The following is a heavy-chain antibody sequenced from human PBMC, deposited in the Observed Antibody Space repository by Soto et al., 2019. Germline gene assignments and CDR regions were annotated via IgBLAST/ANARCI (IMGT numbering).Heavy chain of an antibody. Sequence: GPSVKVSCKVSGYTLSELFIHWVRQAPGKGLEWMGGFDPEDGETIYAQKFQGRITMTEDTSTDTAYMELRSLRSEDTAVYFCTRLHATYQTYSYYGLDVWGQGTTVTVSS. D-gene: IGHD2-2*01. J-gene: IGHJ6*02. CDR1: GYTLSELF. CDR3: TRLHATYQTYSYYGLDV. V-gene: IGHV1-24*01. CDR2: FDPEDGET.